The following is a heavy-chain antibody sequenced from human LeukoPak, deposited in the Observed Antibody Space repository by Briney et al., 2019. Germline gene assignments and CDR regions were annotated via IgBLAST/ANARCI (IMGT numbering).Heavy chain of an antibody. CDR2: ISGSGGST. CDR3: AKEGGYSNYVPTYFDY. Sequence: GGSLRLSCAASGFTFSSYAMSWVRQAPGKGLEWVSAISGSGGSTYYADSVKGRFTISRDNSKNTLYLQMNSLRAEDTAVYYCAKEGGYSNYVPTYFDYWGQGTLVTVSS. D-gene: IGHD4-11*01. CDR1: GFTFSSYA. V-gene: IGHV3-23*01. J-gene: IGHJ4*02.